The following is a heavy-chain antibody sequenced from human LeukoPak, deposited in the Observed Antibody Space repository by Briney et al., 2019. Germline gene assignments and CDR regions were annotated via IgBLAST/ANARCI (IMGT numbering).Heavy chain of an antibody. Sequence: SETLSLTCTVSGGSISSGSYYWSWIRQPAGKGLEWIGRIYTSGSTNYNPSLKSRVTISVDTSKNQFSLKLSSVTAADTAVYYCARVGLWFGESLFDYWGQGTLVTVSS. D-gene: IGHD3-10*01. CDR1: GGSISSGSYY. CDR3: ARVGLWFGESLFDY. CDR2: IYTSGST. V-gene: IGHV4-61*02. J-gene: IGHJ4*02.